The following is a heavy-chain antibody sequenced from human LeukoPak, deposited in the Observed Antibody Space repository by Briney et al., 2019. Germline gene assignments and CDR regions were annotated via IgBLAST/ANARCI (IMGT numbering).Heavy chain of an antibody. V-gene: IGHV7-4-1*02. CDR1: GYTFTSYA. CDR2: INTNTGNP. CDR3: ARTRYSSSWSVFDY. Sequence: ASVKVSCKASGYTFTSYAMNWVRQAPGQGLEWMGWINTNTGNPTYAQGFTGRFVFSLDTSVSTAYLQWSSLKASDTAMYYCARTRYSSSWSVFDYWGQGTLVTVSS. J-gene: IGHJ4*02. D-gene: IGHD6-13*01.